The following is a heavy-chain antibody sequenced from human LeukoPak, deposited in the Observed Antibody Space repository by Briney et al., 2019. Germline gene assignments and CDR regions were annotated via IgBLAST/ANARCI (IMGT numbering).Heavy chain of an antibody. D-gene: IGHD4-11*01. CDR3: ATDYRYSNSFGY. CDR2: FDPEDGET. Sequence: ASVKVSCKVSGYTLTELSMHWVRQAPGKGLEWMGGFDPEDGETIYAQKFQGRVTMTEDTSTDTAYMELSSLRSEDTAVYYCATDYRYSNSFGYLRQGTLVTVSS. J-gene: IGHJ4*02. CDR1: GYTLTELS. V-gene: IGHV1-24*01.